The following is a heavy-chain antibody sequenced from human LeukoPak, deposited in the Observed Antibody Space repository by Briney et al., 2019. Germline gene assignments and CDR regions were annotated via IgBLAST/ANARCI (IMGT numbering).Heavy chain of an antibody. Sequence: PGRSLRLSCAASGFTFSSYAMHWVRQAPGKGLEWVAVISYDGSNKYYADSVKGRFTIPRDNSKNTLYLQMNSLRAEDTAVYYCARSLAQVRYYYYGMDVWGQGTTVTVSS. V-gene: IGHV3-30*04. D-gene: IGHD3-10*01. CDR2: ISYDGSNK. CDR1: GFTFSSYA. CDR3: ARSLAQVRYYYYGMDV. J-gene: IGHJ6*02.